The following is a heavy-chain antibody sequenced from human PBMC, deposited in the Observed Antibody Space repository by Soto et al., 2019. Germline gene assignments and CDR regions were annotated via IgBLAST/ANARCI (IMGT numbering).Heavy chain of an antibody. CDR2: VSPIFGTT. D-gene: IGHD1-26*01. J-gene: IGHJ2*01. Sequence: QVQLVQSGAEVKKPGSSVKVSCKASGGSFSSPTISWVRQAPGQGLEWMGGVSPIFGTTNYAQKFQGRVTITADASAATAYTELSSLKSEDTAVYHWAGGGSSGGWYFDLWGRGTLVTVSS. CDR3: AGGGSSGGWYFDL. CDR1: GGSFSSPT. V-gene: IGHV1-69*01.